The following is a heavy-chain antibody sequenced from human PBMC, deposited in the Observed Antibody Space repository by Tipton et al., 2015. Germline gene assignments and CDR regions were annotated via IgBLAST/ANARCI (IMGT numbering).Heavy chain of an antibody. CDR2: ISYTDGA. Sequence: TLSLTCTVSGGSVTSGSYYWSWIRQPPGKGLEWIGYISYTDGAHYNPALKSRVTISVDTSKNQFSLRLNSVTAADTAVYFCARDAWAGDSRGFYYIYWGQGTLVRVSS. CDR1: GGSVTSGSYY. D-gene: IGHD3-22*01. CDR3: ARDAWAGDSRGFYYIY. J-gene: IGHJ4*02. V-gene: IGHV4-61*01.